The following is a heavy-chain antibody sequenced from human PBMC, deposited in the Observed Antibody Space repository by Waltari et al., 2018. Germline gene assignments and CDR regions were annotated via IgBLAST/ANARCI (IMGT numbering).Heavy chain of an antibody. J-gene: IGHJ4*02. CDR3: ARGGSGWSGPHDY. CDR2: FIPILGIA. CDR1: GGTFSSYT. V-gene: IGHV1-69*02. Sequence: QVQLVQSGAEVKKPGSSVKVSCTASGGTFSSYTISWVRQAPGQGLEWMGRFIPILGIANYAQKFQGRVTITADKSTSTAYMELSSLRSEDTAVYYCARGGSGWSGPHDYWGQGTLVTVSS. D-gene: IGHD6-19*01.